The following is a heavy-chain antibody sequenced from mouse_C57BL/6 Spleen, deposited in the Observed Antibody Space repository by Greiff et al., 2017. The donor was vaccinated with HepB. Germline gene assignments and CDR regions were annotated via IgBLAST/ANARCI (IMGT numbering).Heavy chain of an antibody. CDR2: IYPGGGYT. CDR3: ARRNYGSGYDY. Sequence: QVQLQQSGAELVRPGTSVKMSCKASGYTFTNYWIGWAKQRPGHGLEWIGDIYPGGGYTNYNDKFKGKATLTADNYSSTAYMQFSSLTSEDSAIYYCARRNYGSGYDYWGQGTTLTVSS. V-gene: IGHV1-63*01. D-gene: IGHD1-1*01. CDR1: GYTFTNYW. J-gene: IGHJ2*01.